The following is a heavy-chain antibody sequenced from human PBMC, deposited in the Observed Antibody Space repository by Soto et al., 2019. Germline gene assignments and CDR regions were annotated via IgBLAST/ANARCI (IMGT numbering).Heavy chain of an antibody. CDR3: ARERVGLSPLAYYYGMDV. CDR2: IYYSGST. Sequence: SETLSLTCTVSGGSISSSSYYWGWIRQPPGKGLEWIGSIYYSGSTYYNPSLKSRVTISVDTSKNQFSLKLGSVTAADTAVYYCARERVGLSPLAYYYGMDVWGQGATVTVSS. V-gene: IGHV4-39*02. D-gene: IGHD1-26*01. J-gene: IGHJ6*02. CDR1: GGSISSSSYY.